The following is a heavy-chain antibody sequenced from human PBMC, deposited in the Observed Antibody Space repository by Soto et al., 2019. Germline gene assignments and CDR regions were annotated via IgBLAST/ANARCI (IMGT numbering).Heavy chain of an antibody. J-gene: IGHJ3*02. V-gene: IGHV1-46*03. CDR2: INPSGGST. D-gene: IGHD2-15*01. Sequence: ASVKVSCKASGYTFTSYYMYWVRQAPGQGLEWMGIINPSGGSTSYAQKFQGRVTMTRDTSTSTVYMELSSLRSEDTAVYYCARVSPLVVVANDAFDIWGQGTMVTVSS. CDR1: GYTFTSYY. CDR3: ARVSPLVVVANDAFDI.